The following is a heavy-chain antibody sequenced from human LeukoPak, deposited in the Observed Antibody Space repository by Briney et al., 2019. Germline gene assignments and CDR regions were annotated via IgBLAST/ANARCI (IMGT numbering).Heavy chain of an antibody. D-gene: IGHD3-10*01. J-gene: IGHJ4*02. CDR2: IIPIFGTA. CDR3: ARGMVRGVIIYYFDY. Sequence: ASVKVSCKASGGTFSSYAISWARQAPGQGLEWMGGIIPIFGTANYAQKFQGRVTITTDESTSTAYMELSSLRSEDTAVYYCARGMVRGVIIYYFDYWGQGTLVTVSS. CDR1: GGTFSSYA. V-gene: IGHV1-69*05.